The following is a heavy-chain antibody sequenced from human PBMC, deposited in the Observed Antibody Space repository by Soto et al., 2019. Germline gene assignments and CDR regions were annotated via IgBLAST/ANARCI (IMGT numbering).Heavy chain of an antibody. CDR2: IRSKAYGGTT. CDR1: GFTFGDYA. D-gene: IGHD3-16*02. Sequence: GGSLRLSCTASGFTFGDYAMSWFRQAPGKGLEWVGFIRSKAYGGTTEYAASVKGRFTISRDDSKSIAYLQMNSLKTEDTAVYYCTRDPDYDYVWGSYRYTAHPIDYWGQGT. J-gene: IGHJ4*02. CDR3: TRDPDYDYVWGSYRYTAHPIDY. V-gene: IGHV3-49*03.